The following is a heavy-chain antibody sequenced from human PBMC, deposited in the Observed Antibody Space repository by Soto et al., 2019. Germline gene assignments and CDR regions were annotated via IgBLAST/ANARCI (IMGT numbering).Heavy chain of an antibody. V-gene: IGHV3-64D*06. Sequence: LRFSCSASGFTFSSYAMHWVRQAPGKGLEYVSAISSNGGSTYYADSVKGRFTISRDNSKNTLYLQMSSLRAEDTAVYYCVKDLGYSSSWYWDHLYYYGMDVWGQGTTVTVSS. D-gene: IGHD6-13*01. CDR3: VKDLGYSSSWYWDHLYYYGMDV. CDR2: ISSNGGST. CDR1: GFTFSSYA. J-gene: IGHJ6*02.